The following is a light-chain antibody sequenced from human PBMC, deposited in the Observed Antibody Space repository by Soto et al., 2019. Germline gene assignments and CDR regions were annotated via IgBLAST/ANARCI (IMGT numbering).Light chain of an antibody. CDR3: QQYGSSPPYT. J-gene: IGKJ2*01. V-gene: IGKV3-20*01. Sequence: VLTQSPGTLSLSPGERATLSCRASQSVSNNYFAWYQQKPGQATRLLIFGSSDRATGIPDRFSGSGSGTDFTLTSSRLEAVDCEVYYCQQYGSSPPYTFGQGTKQEIK. CDR2: GSS. CDR1: QSVSNNY.